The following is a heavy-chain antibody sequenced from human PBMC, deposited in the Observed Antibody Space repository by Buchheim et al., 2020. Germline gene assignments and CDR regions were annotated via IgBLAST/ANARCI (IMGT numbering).Heavy chain of an antibody. D-gene: IGHD3-16*01. J-gene: IGHJ6*02. V-gene: IGHV3-21*01. CDR2: ISSSSSYI. Sequence: EVQLVESGGGLVKPGGSLRLSCAASGFTFSSYSMNWVRQAPGKGLEWVSSISSSSSYIYYADSVKGRFTISRDNAKNSLYLQMNSLRAEDTAVYYCARMQYLWGTGVYYYYGMDVWGQGTT. CDR3: ARMQYLWGTGVYYYYGMDV. CDR1: GFTFSSYS.